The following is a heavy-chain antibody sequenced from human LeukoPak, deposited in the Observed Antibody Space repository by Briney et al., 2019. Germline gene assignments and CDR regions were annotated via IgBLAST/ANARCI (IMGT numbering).Heavy chain of an antibody. CDR2: IYHTGTT. CDR3: VRYASNYHMRGFDM. D-gene: IGHD1-7*01. CDR1: GYSISSGYY. J-gene: IGHJ3*02. Sequence: PSETLSLTCKVSGYSISSGYYSDWVRQSPGEGLEWIASIYHTGTTNSNPTLKRRVTISIDTSENEVSLRLNSVTAADTAFYYCVRYASNYHMRGFDMWGPGTVVTVSS. V-gene: IGHV4-38-2*02.